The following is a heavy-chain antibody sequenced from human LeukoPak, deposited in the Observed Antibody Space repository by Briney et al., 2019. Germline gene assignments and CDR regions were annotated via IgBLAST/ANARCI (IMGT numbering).Heavy chain of an antibody. CDR2: INHSGST. CDR3: ARGRWYYYGSGSYYGMDV. Sequence: PSETLSLTCAVYGGSFSGYYWSWIRQPPGKGREWIGEINHSGSTNYNPSLKSRVTISVDTSKNQFSLKLSSVPAADTAVYYCARGRWYYYGSGSYYGMDVWGQGTTVTVSS. D-gene: IGHD3-10*01. V-gene: IGHV4-34*01. CDR1: GGSFSGYY. J-gene: IGHJ6*02.